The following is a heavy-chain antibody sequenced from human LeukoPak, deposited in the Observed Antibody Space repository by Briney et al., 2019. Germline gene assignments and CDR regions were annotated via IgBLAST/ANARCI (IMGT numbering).Heavy chain of an antibody. J-gene: IGHJ5*02. CDR2: ISGSGGST. Sequence: GSLRLSCAASGFTFSSYAMSWVRQAPGKGLEWVTAISGSGGSTYYADSVKGRFTISRDNSKNTLYLQMNSLRAEDTAVYYCARDSISGHIGGSWGQGILVTVSS. CDR3: ARDSISGHIGGS. D-gene: IGHD5-12*01. CDR1: GFTFSSYA. V-gene: IGHV3-23*01.